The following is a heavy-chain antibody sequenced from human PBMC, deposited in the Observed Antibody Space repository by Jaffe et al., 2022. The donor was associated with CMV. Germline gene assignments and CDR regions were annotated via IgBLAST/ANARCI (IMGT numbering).Heavy chain of an antibody. J-gene: IGHJ4*02. CDR1: GFTFSNAW. D-gene: IGHD6-19*01. Sequence: EVQLVESGGGLVKPGGSLRLSCAASGFTFSNAWMSWVRQAPGKGLEWVGRIKSKTDGGTTDYAAPVKGRFTISRDDSKNTLYLQMNSLKTEDTAVYYCTTDSPRELAVAGTVEYYFDYWGQGTLVTVSS. CDR3: TTDSPRELAVAGTVEYYFDY. CDR2: IKSKTDGGTT. V-gene: IGHV3-15*01.